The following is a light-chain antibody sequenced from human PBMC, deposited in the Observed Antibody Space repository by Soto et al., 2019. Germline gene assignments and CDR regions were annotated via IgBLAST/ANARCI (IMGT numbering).Light chain of an antibody. CDR2: SAY. CDR1: QSVLYTLNKRNY. J-gene: IGKJ5*01. Sequence: DIVMTQSPDSLAMSLGERATINCKSSQSVLYTLNKRNYLSWYQQKPGQPPKLLIYSAYTRDSGVPDRFSGSGSGTEFTLTISSLQAEDAAVYYCQQYYTTPTITFGQGTRLEIK. V-gene: IGKV4-1*01. CDR3: QQYYTTPTIT.